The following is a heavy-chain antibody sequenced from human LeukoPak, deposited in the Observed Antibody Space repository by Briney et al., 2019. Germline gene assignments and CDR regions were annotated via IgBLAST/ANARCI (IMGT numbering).Heavy chain of an antibody. D-gene: IGHD2-2*01. Sequence: TSETLSLACAVYGGSFSGYYWSWIRQPPGKGLEWIGEINHSGSTNYNPSLKSRVTISVDTSKNQFSLKLSSVTAADTAVYYCARKSKEYCSSTSCYVLGHWFDPWGQGTLVTVSS. CDR3: ARKSKEYCSSTSCYVLGHWFDP. CDR1: GGSFSGYY. CDR2: INHSGST. J-gene: IGHJ5*02. V-gene: IGHV4-34*01.